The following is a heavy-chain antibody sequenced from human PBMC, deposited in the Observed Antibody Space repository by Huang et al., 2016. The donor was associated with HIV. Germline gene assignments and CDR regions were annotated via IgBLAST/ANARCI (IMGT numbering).Heavy chain of an antibody. J-gene: IGHJ3*02. D-gene: IGHD2-21*01. Sequence: QVQLVQSGAEVKKPGASVKVSCKVSGYTLTDLSIHWVRPAPGKGLEWMGGFAPEHGETIYAQNFQGRVTMTEDTSTDTAYMELHSLRPEDTAVYYCAAGYDTYYDIWGQGTMVIASS. CDR1: GYTLTDLS. CDR2: FAPEHGET. V-gene: IGHV1-24*01. CDR3: AAGYDTYYDI.